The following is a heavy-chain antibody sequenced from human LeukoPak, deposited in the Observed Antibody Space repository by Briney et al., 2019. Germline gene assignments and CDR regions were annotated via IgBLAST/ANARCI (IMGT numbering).Heavy chain of an antibody. D-gene: IGHD6-19*01. CDR3: ARDREQWLVRPGYYFDY. CDR1: GFTFSSYN. CDR2: ISSSSNYK. V-gene: IGHV3-21*01. Sequence: GASLRLSCAASGFTFSSYNMNWVRQAPGNGLEWVSSISSSSNYKHYADSVKGRFTISRDNAKNSVYLQMNSLRAEDTAIYYCARDREQWLVRPGYYFDYWGQGTLVTVSS. J-gene: IGHJ4*02.